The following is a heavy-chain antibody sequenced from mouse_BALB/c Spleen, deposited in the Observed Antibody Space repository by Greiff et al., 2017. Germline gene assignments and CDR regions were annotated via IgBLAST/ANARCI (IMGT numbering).Heavy chain of an antibody. V-gene: IGHV1-18*01. CDR2: INPNNGGT. J-gene: IGHJ1*01. Sequence: VQLKESGPELVKPGASVKIPCKASGYTFTDYNMDWVKQSHGKSLEWIGDINPNNGGTIYNQKFKGKATLTVDKSSSTAYMELRSLTSEDTAVYYCARLYYGSSYWYFDVWGAGTTVTVSS. CDR1: GYTFTDYN. D-gene: IGHD1-1*01. CDR3: ARLYYGSSYWYFDV.